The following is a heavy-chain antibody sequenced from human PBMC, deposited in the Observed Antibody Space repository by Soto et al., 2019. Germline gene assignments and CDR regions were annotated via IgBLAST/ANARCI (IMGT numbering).Heavy chain of an antibody. D-gene: IGHD2-21*02. V-gene: IGHV1-69*02. CDR3: ASDPPYCGGDCSNYYYYGMDV. Sequence: GASVKVSCKASGGTFSSYTISWVRQAPGQGLEWMGRIIPILGIANYAQKFQGRVTITADRSTSTAYMELSSLRSEDTAVYYCASDPPYCGGDCSNYYYYGMDVWGQGTTVTVSS. J-gene: IGHJ6*02. CDR2: IIPILGIA. CDR1: GGTFSSYT.